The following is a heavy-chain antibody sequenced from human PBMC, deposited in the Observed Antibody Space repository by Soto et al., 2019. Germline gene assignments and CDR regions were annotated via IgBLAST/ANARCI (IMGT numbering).Heavy chain of an antibody. CDR1: GGTFSSYA. CDR2: IIPIFGTA. Sequence: QVQLVQSGAEVKKPGSSVKVSCKASGGTFSSYAISWMRQAPGQGLEWMGGIIPIFGTANYAQKFQGRVTITADESTGTAYTELGRLRSEGTAVYYCASQQLGPSYNYGMDVWGQGTTVTVSS. D-gene: IGHD6-6*01. CDR3: ASQQLGPSYNYGMDV. V-gene: IGHV1-69*12. J-gene: IGHJ6*02.